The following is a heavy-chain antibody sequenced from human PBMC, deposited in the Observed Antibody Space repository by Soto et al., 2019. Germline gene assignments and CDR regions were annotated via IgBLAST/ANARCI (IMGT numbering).Heavy chain of an antibody. CDR2: TYYRSKWYF. CDR3: TRTRGQLREDAFDN. CDR1: GDSVSTNTAV. V-gene: IGHV6-1*01. J-gene: IGHJ3*02. D-gene: IGHD2-2*01. Sequence: SQTLSLTCAISGDSVSTNTAVWNWVRQSPSRGLEWLGMTYYRSKWYFDYAVSVKSRITITPDTSKNQFSLHLDSVTPGDTAVYYCTRTRGQLREDAFDNWGLGTMVTVSS.